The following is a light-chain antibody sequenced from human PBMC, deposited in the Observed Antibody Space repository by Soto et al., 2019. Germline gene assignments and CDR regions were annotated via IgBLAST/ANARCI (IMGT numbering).Light chain of an antibody. CDR3: QQSYSTPAWT. Sequence: DIRLSHSPSTVSASVGDRVTITSRESQSISSYLNWYQQKPGKAPKLLIYAASSLQSGVPSRFSGSGSGTDFTLTISSLQPEDFATYYCQQSYSTPAWTFGQGTKVDI. CDR2: AAS. V-gene: IGKV1-39*01. J-gene: IGKJ1*01. CDR1: QSISSY.